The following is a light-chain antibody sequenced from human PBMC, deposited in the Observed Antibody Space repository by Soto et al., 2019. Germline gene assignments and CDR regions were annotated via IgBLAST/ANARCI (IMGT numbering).Light chain of an antibody. V-gene: IGLV2-14*01. J-gene: IGLJ2*01. CDR2: EVS. CDR3: SSYTSSATLV. CDR1: SSDVGGYKY. Sequence: SVLTQPASVSGSPGQSITISCTGTSSDVGGYKYVSWYQQHPGKAPKLIIHEVSSRPSGVSSRFSGSKSGNTASLTISGLQAEDEADYYCSSYTSSATLVFGVGTKVTVL.